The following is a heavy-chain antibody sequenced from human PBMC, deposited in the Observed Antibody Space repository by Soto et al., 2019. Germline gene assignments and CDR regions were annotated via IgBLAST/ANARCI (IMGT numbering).Heavy chain of an antibody. J-gene: IGHJ3*02. CDR2: IYYSGST. CDR3: ARDLGLMAITKQGASDI. V-gene: IGHV4-59*01. D-gene: IGHD2-21*01. Sequence: PSETLSLTCTVSGGSISSYFWSWIRQPPGKGLEWIGYIYYSGSTNYNPSLKSRVTISVDTSKNQFSLKLSSVTAADTAVYYCARDLGLMAITKQGASDIWGKGTMVT. CDR1: GGSISSYF.